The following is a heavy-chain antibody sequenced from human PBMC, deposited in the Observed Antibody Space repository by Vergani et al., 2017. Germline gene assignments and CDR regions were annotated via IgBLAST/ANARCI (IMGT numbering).Heavy chain of an antibody. CDR3: AKVRSSGWYLDY. Sequence: EVQLVESGGGLVQPGRSLRLSCAASGFTFDDYAMHWVRQAPGKGLEWVSGISWNSGSIGYADSVKGRFTISRDNSKNTLYLQMNSLRAEDTAVYYCAKVRSSGWYLDYWGQGTLVTVSS. J-gene: IGHJ4*02. V-gene: IGHV3-9*01. CDR2: ISWNSGSI. CDR1: GFTFDDYA. D-gene: IGHD6-19*01.